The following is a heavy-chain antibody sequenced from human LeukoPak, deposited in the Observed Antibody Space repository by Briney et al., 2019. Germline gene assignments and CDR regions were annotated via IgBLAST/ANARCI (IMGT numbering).Heavy chain of an antibody. CDR2: ISSSSSCI. Sequence: GGSLRLYCAASGFTCSSYSMNWVRQAPGKGLEWVSSISSSSSCIYYADSVKGRFTISRDNAKNSLYLQMNSLRAEDTAVYYCARAYLELFAYWGQGTLVTVSS. CDR3: ARAYLELFAY. J-gene: IGHJ4*02. CDR1: GFTCSSYS. V-gene: IGHV3-21*01. D-gene: IGHD1-7*01.